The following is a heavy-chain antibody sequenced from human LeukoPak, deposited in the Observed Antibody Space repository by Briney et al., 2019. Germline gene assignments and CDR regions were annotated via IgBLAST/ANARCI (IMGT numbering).Heavy chain of an antibody. D-gene: IGHD3-3*01. Sequence: SETLSLTCAVYGGSFSGYYWSWIRQPPGKGLEWIGEINHSGSTNYNPPLKSRVTISVDTSRNEFSLKLSSVTGADTTVYYCARLETGAAFDYWGQGTLVTVSS. CDR1: GGSFSGYY. CDR3: ARLETGAAFDY. J-gene: IGHJ4*02. V-gene: IGHV4-34*01. CDR2: INHSGST.